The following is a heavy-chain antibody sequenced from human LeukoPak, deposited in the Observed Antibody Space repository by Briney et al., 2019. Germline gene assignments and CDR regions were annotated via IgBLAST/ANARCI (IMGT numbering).Heavy chain of an antibody. CDR3: ARVKLYGDYSGPRRDWFDP. CDR1: GGSISSYY. V-gene: IGHV4-4*07. J-gene: IGHJ5*02. Sequence: SETLSLTCTVSGGSISSYYWSWIRQPAGKGLEWIGRIHTSGSTNYNPSLKSRVTMSVDTSKNQFSLKLSSVTAADTAVYYCARVKLYGDYSGPRRDWFDPWGQGTLVTVSS. CDR2: IHTSGST. D-gene: IGHD4-17*01.